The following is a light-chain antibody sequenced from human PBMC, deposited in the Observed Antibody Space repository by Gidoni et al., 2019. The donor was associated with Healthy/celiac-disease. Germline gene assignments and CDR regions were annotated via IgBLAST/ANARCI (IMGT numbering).Light chain of an antibody. CDR2: RDS. V-gene: IGLV3-9*01. CDR1: NIGSKN. Sequence: SYALTQPLSVSLALGQTARITCGGNNIGSKNVHWYQQKPGQAPVLVIYRDSNRPSGIPERFSGSNSGNTATLTISRAQAGDEADYYCQVWGSSTVVFGGGTKLTVL. CDR3: QVWGSSTVV. J-gene: IGLJ2*01.